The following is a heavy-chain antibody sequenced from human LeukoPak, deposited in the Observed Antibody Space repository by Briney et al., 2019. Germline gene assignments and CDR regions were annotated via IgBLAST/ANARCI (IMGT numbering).Heavy chain of an antibody. D-gene: IGHD5-24*01. CDR2: IIPIFGTA. V-gene: IGHV1-69*01. J-gene: IGHJ3*02. CDR1: GGTFNNSA. Sequence: SVKVSCKTSGGTFNNSAISWVRQAPGQGLEWMGGIIPIFGTANYAQKFQGRVTITADESTSTAYMELSSLRSEDTAVYYCARDRGDGYNRYAFDIWGQGTMVTVSS. CDR3: ARDRGDGYNRYAFDI.